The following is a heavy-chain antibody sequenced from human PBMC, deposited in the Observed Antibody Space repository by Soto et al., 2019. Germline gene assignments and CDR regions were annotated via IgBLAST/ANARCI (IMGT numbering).Heavy chain of an antibody. V-gene: IGHV1-3*01. Sequence: ASVKVSCKASGYTFTSYAMHWVRQAPGQRLEWMGWINAGNGNTKYSQKFQGRVTITRDTSASTAYMELSSLRSEDTAVYYCARGPRITMVRGVSTTGYYYMDVWGKGTTVTVSS. CDR2: INAGNGNT. J-gene: IGHJ6*03. D-gene: IGHD3-10*01. CDR1: GYTFTSYA. CDR3: ARGPRITMVRGVSTTGYYYMDV.